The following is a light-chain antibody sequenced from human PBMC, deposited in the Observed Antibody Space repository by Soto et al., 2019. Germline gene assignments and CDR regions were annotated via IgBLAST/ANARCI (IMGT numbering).Light chain of an antibody. CDR2: GTS. CDR3: QHYGSSPGLT. J-gene: IGKJ4*01. V-gene: IGKV3-20*01. Sequence: EIVLTQSPGTLSLSPGERGTLSCRASQRVSAGSLAWYQQKPGQPPRLLIYGTSSRVTGIPDRFSGSGSGTDFTLNINRLEPEEFAMYYCQHYGSSPGLTFGGGTKVEIK. CDR1: QRVSAGS.